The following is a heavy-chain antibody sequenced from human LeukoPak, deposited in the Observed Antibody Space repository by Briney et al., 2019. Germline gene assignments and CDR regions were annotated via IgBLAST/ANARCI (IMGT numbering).Heavy chain of an antibody. CDR2: MRRDGNEI. V-gene: IGHV3-7*01. Sequence: PGGSLRLSCAASGFTFSSYWMSWVRQAPGKGLEWVANMRRDGNEIYYLDSVRGRFTISRDNAKDSLYLQMNSLRAEDTAVYYCARAGGSTVSHSDYWGQGTLVTVSS. J-gene: IGHJ4*02. CDR3: ARAGGSTVSHSDY. CDR1: GFTFSSYW. D-gene: IGHD4-17*01.